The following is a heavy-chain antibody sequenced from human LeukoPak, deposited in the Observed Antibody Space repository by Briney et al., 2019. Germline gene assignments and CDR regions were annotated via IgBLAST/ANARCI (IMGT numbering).Heavy chain of an antibody. V-gene: IGHV4-39*07. CDR1: GGSISSSSYY. D-gene: IGHD5-18*01. CDR2: IYHSGST. Sequence: PSETLSLTCTVSGGSISSSSYYWGWIRQPPGKGLEWIGEIYHSGSTNYNPSLKSRVTISVDKSKNQFSLKLSSVTAADTAVYYCATESSQPYSYGYRYSGSYRTIDYWGQGTLVTVSS. CDR3: ATESSQPYSYGYRYSGSYRTIDY. J-gene: IGHJ4*02.